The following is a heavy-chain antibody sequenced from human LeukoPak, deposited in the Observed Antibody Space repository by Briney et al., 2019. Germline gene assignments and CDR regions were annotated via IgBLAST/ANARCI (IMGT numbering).Heavy chain of an antibody. CDR2: MNPNSGNT. CDR3: ARGDHVRIYAESAFDI. D-gene: IGHD5/OR15-5a*01. Sequence: VASVKVSCKASGYTFTSYDINWVRQATGQGLEWMGWMNPNSGNTGYAQKFQGRVTMTGNTSISTAYMELSSRRSEDTAVYYCARGDHVRIYAESAFDIWGQGTMVTVSS. V-gene: IGHV1-8*01. J-gene: IGHJ3*02. CDR1: GYTFTSYD.